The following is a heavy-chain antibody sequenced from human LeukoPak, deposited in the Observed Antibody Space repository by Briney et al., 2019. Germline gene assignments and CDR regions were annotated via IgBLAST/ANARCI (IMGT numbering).Heavy chain of an antibody. V-gene: IGHV3-7*03. J-gene: IGHJ4*02. CDR2: TNQDGSQK. D-gene: IGHD7-27*01. CDR1: GGSISSGGYY. CDR3: AGWGSGNY. Sequence: PSETLSLTCTVSGGSISSGGYYWSWIRQAPGKGLEWVANTNQDGSQKYYVDSVKGRFTISRDNAEKIFYLQIDSLRVEDTAVYYCAGWGSGNYWGQGTLVTVSS.